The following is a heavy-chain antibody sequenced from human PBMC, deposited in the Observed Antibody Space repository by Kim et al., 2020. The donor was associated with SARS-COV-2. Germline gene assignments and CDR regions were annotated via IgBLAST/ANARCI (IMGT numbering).Heavy chain of an antibody. D-gene: IGHD1-26*01. CDR1: GFNFNNAW. CDR2: IKSTTHNGGTT. V-gene: IGHV3-15*01. J-gene: IGHJ4*02. CDR3: TPLGAEWGSY. Sequence: GGSLRLSCAASGFNFNNAWMNWVRQAPGKGLEWVGRIKSTTHNGGTTDYAAPVKDSFTISRDESKDLLFLLINKLRTEDTAAYSCTPLGAEWGSYWGPGT.